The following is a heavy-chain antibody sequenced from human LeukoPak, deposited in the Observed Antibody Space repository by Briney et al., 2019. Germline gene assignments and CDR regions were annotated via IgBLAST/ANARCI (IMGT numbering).Heavy chain of an antibody. V-gene: IGHV4-4*02. CDR2: IYHSGST. D-gene: IGHD3-3*01. Sequence: SGTLSLTCAGSGGSISSSNWWSWVRQPPGKGLEWIGEIYHSGSTNYNPSLKSRVTISVDKSKNQFSLKLSSVTAADTAVYYCARTNHDFWSGYYKGEFDYWGQGTLVTVSS. CDR1: GGSISSSNW. J-gene: IGHJ4*02. CDR3: ARTNHDFWSGYYKGEFDY.